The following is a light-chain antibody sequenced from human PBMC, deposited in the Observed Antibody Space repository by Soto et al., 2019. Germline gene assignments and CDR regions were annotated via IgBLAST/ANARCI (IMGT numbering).Light chain of an antibody. CDR3: QSYRNFSWT. V-gene: IGKV1-5*01. Sequence: IQLPQSPSSLSASIGDRVTITCRASQSVSAWLAWYQQKPGKAPKFLMYDVSTLESGVPLRFSGSGSGTEFTLTINSLQPDDFATYYCQSYRNFSWTFGQGTKVDI. CDR2: DVS. CDR1: QSVSAW. J-gene: IGKJ1*01.